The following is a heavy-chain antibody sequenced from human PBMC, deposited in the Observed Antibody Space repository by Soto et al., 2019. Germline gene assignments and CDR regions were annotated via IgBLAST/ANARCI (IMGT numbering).Heavy chain of an antibody. D-gene: IGHD3-22*01. V-gene: IGHV4-59*08. CDR1: GGSISSYY. Sequence: SETLSLTCTVSGGSISSYYWSWIRQPPGKVLEWISYIYYSGSTNYNPSLKSRVTISVDTSKNQFSLKLSSVTAADTAVYYCARHGFDSRIYYLYYFDNWGQGTLVTFSS. CDR2: IYYSGST. J-gene: IGHJ4*02. CDR3: ARHGFDSRIYYLYYFDN.